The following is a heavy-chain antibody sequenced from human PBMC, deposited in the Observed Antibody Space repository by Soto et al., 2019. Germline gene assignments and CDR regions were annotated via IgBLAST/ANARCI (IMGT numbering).Heavy chain of an antibody. CDR2: IPDSGGST. J-gene: IGHJ4*02. CDR1: GLSFSNYA. V-gene: IGHV3-23*01. Sequence: EVQLLESGGGLVQPGGSLRLSCAASGLSFSNYAMSWVRQAPGTGLEWVSLIPDSGGSTDYADSVKGRFTISRDNPKNTLALQMNSLRAESTAVYYCAKGGRYCSSTSCFIDDWGQRTLVTVAS. D-gene: IGHD2-2*01. CDR3: AKGGRYCSSTSCFIDD.